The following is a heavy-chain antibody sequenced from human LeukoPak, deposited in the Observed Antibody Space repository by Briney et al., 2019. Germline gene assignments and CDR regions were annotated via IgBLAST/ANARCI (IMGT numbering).Heavy chain of an antibody. CDR1: GYTFTSYA. CDR3: ARLRPVVVATVYYYGMDV. V-gene: IGHV1-3*01. CDR2: INAGNGNT. Sequence: ASVKVSCKASGYTFTSYAMHWVRQAPGQRLEWMGWINAGNGNTKYSQKFQGRVTITRDTSASTAYMELSSLRSEDTAVYYCARLRPVVVATVYYYGMDVWGQGTTVTVSS. J-gene: IGHJ6*02. D-gene: IGHD2-15*01.